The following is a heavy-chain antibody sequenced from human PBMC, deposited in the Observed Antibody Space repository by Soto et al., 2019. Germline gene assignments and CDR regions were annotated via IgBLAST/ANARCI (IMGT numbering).Heavy chain of an antibody. J-gene: IGHJ3*02. D-gene: IGHD2-2*01. CDR1: GFTFSSYA. CDR2: ISSNGGST. V-gene: IGHV3-64*04. CDR3: ARVVPADSHHDAFDI. Sequence: GGSLRLSCAASGFTFSSYAMHWVRQAPGKGLEYVSAISSNGGSTYYADSVKGRFTISRDNAKNTLYLQMSSLRAEDTAVYYCARVVPADSHHDAFDIWGQGTMVTVSS.